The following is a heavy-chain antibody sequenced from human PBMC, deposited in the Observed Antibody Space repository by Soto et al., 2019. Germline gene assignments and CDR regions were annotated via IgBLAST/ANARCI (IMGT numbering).Heavy chain of an antibody. V-gene: IGHV1-18*01. D-gene: IGHD1-1*01. CDR2: ISAHNGNT. CDR1: GYDFTTYG. J-gene: IGHJ4*02. CDR3: ARGRYADY. Sequence: QVHLVQSGAEVKKPGASVKVSCKGSGYDFTTYGITWVRQAPGQGLEWMAWISAHNGNTDYAQKLQGRVTATRDTSTSTAYMELRSLRSDATAVYHCARGRYADYWGQGALVTVSS.